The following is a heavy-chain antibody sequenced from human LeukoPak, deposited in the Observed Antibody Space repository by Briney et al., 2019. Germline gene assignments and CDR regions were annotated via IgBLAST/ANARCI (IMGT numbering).Heavy chain of an antibody. V-gene: IGHV3-23*01. CDR1: GFTFTTYG. CDR3: ARAKRNGFDI. J-gene: IGHJ3*02. CDR2: IGGSGVRT. Sequence: GGSLRLSCSASGFTFTTYGMNWVRQAPGKGLEWVSGIGGSGVRTYYADSVKGRFTISRDNSRNTVYLQMNSLRAEDTAVYYCARAKRNGFDIWGQGTMVTVSS.